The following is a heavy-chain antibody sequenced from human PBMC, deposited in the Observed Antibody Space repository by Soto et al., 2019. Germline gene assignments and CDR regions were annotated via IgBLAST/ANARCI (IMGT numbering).Heavy chain of an antibody. CDR2: LYWNDEK. Sequence: QITLKESGPALVKPTQTLTLTCAFSGFSLSTSGVSVGWIRQPPGKALEWLALLYWNDEKRYSPSLKTRLSITKDTSENQVLLTMTNVDPVDTATYHCAQLLEGDYVGYFYYWGPGILVTVSS. J-gene: IGHJ4*02. D-gene: IGHD4-17*01. CDR1: GFSLSTSGVS. V-gene: IGHV2-5*01. CDR3: AQLLEGDYVGYFYY.